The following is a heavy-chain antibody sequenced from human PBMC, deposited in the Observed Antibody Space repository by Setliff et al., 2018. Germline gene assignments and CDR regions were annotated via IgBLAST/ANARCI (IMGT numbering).Heavy chain of an antibody. J-gene: IGHJ4*02. Sequence: SETLSLTCAVYGGSFSGYYWCWIRQPPGKGLEWIGEINHSGSTNYNPSLKSRVTISVDTSKNQFSLKLSSVTAADTVVYYCARARFTDYWGQGTLVTVSS. D-gene: IGHD3-10*01. CDR3: ARARFTDY. CDR2: INHSGST. CDR1: GGSFSGYY. V-gene: IGHV4-34*01.